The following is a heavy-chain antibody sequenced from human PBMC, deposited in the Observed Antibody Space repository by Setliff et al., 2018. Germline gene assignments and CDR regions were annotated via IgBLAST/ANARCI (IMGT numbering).Heavy chain of an antibody. D-gene: IGHD6-19*01. CDR2: VSWNSGNK. V-gene: IGHV3-9*01. J-gene: IGHJ4*02. Sequence: PGGSLRLSCVASGFTFDDYTMHWVRQAPGKGLEWVSGVSWNSGNKGYADSVKGRFTISRDNAKNSLYLQMNSLRAEDTAVYYCARESSGWYAPFDYWGQGTLVTVSS. CDR3: ARESSGWYAPFDY. CDR1: GFTFDDYT.